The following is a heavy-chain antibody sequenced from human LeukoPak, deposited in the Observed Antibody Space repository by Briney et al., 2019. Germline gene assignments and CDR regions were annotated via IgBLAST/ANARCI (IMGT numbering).Heavy chain of an antibody. J-gene: IGHJ4*02. V-gene: IGHV4-34*01. D-gene: IGHD3-22*01. Sequence: PSETLSLTCAVYGGSFSGYYWSWIRQPPGKGLEWIGEINHSGSTNYNPSLKSRVTISVDTSKNQFSLKLSSVTAADTAVYYCARVGTYYYDSRREPADYWGQGTLVTASS. CDR2: INHSGST. CDR3: ARVGTYYYDSRREPADY. CDR1: GGSFSGYY.